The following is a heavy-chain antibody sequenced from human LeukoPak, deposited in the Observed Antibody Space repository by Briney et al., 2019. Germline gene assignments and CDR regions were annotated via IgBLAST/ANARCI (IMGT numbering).Heavy chain of an antibody. J-gene: IGHJ4*02. CDR1: XFTFSDXX. CDR2: ISSSGSTI. CDR3: ASDIVGAGDY. Sequence: LSXXASXFTFSDXXRSXIRQXPGXXXXGVSYISSSGSTIYYADSVKGRFTISRDNAKNSLYLQMNSLRAEDTAVYYCASDIVGAGDYWGQGTLVTVSS. V-gene: IGHV3-11*04. D-gene: IGHD1-26*01.